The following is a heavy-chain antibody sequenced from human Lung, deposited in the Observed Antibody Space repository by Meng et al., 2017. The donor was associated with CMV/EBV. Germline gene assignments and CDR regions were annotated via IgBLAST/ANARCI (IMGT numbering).Heavy chain of an antibody. CDR1: GGSISGYY. CDR2: IYYSGST. D-gene: IGHD3-22*01. CDR3: ARGLYDTSGIFDY. J-gene: IGHJ4*02. V-gene: IGHV4-31*03. Sequence: LXCTVSGGSISGYYWNWIRQHPGKGLEWIGYIYYSGSTYYNSYLKSRVTISVDTSTNQVSLKLSSVTAADTAVYYCARGLYDTSGIFDYWGQGILVTVSS.